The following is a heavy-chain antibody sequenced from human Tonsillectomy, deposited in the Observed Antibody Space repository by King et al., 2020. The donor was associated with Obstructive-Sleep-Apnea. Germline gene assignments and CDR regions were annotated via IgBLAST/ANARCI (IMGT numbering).Heavy chain of an antibody. CDR2: INSDGSST. CDR3: AREFAGYSNSVRYFDY. V-gene: IGHV3-74*01. Sequence: VQLVESGGGLVQPGGSLRLSCAASGFTFSSYWMHWVRQAPGKGLVWVSRINSDGSSTSYADSVKGRFTISRDNAKNTLYLQMNSLRAEDTAVYYCAREFAGYSNSVRYFDYWGQGTLVTVSS. CDR1: GFTFSSYW. J-gene: IGHJ4*02. D-gene: IGHD4-11*01.